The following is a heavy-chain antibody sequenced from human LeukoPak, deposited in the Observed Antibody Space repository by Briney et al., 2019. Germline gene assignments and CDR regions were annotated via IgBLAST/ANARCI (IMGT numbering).Heavy chain of an antibody. CDR2: INPSGGST. CDR3: ASYDFVHCSGGSCYGGFYYYGMDV. J-gene: IGHJ6*04. CDR1: GYTFTSYY. D-gene: IGHD2-15*01. Sequence: GASVKVSCKASGYTFTSYYMHWVRQAPGQGLEWMGIINPSGGSTSYAQKFQGRVTMTRDTSTSTVYMELSSLRSEDTAVYYCASYDFVHCSGGSCYGGFYYYGMDVWGKGTTVTVSS. V-gene: IGHV1-46*01.